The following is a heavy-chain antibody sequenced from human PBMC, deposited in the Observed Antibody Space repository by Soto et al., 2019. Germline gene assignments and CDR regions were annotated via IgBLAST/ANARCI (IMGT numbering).Heavy chain of an antibody. CDR3: ARVLSPMVRGVIGY. V-gene: IGHV1-8*01. J-gene: IGHJ4*02. CDR2: MNPNSGNT. Sequence: SVKVSCKASGYTFTSYDINWVRQATGQGLEWMGWMNPNSGNTGYAQKFQGRVTMTRNTSISTAYMELSSLRSEDTAVYYCARVLSPMVRGVIGYWGQGTLVTVSS. CDR1: GYTFTSYD. D-gene: IGHD3-10*01.